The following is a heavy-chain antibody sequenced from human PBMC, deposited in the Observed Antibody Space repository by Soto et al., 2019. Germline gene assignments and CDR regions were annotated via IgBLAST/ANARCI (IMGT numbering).Heavy chain of an antibody. CDR3: ARVRSEYDISGWFDP. D-gene: IGHD3-9*01. CDR1: GGSISSYY. CDR2: IYYSGST. Sequence: SETLSLTCTVSGGSISSYYWSWIRQPPGKGLEWIGYIYYSGSTNYNPSLKSRVTISVDTSKNQFSLKLSSVTAADTAVYYCARVRSEYDISGWFDPWGQGTLVTVSS. J-gene: IGHJ5*02. V-gene: IGHV4-59*01.